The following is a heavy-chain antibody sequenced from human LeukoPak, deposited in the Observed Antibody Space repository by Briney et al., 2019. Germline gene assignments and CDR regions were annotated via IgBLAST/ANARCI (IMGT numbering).Heavy chain of an antibody. CDR1: GYTLTGYY. D-gene: IGHD2-15*01. J-gene: IGHJ5*02. V-gene: IGHV1-8*03. CDR2: MNPNSGNT. CDR3: ARSYCSGGSCSNWFDP. Sequence: GASVKVSCKASGYTLTGYYMHWVRQATGQGLEWMGWMNPNSGNTGYAQKFQGRVTITRNTSISTAYMELSSLRSEDTAVYYCARSYCSGGSCSNWFDPWGQGTLVTVSS.